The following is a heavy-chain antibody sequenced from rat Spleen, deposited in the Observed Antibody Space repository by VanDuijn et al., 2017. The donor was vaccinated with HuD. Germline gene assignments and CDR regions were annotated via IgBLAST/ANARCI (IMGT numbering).Heavy chain of an antibody. D-gene: IGHD5-1*01. CDR3: ARLELGHYFDY. J-gene: IGHJ2*01. CDR1: GFTFSNYG. V-gene: IGHV5-29*01. CDR2: ISYDGSST. Sequence: EVQLVESGGGLVRPGGSMKLSCAALGFTFSNYGMAWVRQAPTKGLEWVTTISYDGSSTYYRDSVKGRFTISRDNAKSTLYLQMDSLRSEDTATYYCARLELGHYFDYWGQGVMVTVSS.